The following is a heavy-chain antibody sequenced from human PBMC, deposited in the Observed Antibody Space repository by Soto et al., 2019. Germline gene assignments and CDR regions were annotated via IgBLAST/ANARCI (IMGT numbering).Heavy chain of an antibody. CDR3: AKEGYDNEVY. Sequence: GGSLRLSCAASGFTISGYAMGWVRQAPGKGLEWVSVISGSGGSTYHADSVKGRFTISRDNSKNTLYLQMNSLRGEDTAVYYWAKEGYDNEVYWGQGTLVTVSS. D-gene: IGHD6-13*01. CDR2: ISGSGGST. V-gene: IGHV3-23*01. CDR1: GFTISGYA. J-gene: IGHJ4*02.